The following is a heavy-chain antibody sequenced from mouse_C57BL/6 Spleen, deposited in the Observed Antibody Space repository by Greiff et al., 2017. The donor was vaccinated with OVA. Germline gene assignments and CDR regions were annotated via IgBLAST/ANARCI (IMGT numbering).Heavy chain of an antibody. Sequence: VQRVESGPGLVQPSQSLSITCTVSGFSLTSYGVHWVRQSPGKGLEWLGVIWRGGSTDYNAAFMSRLSITKDNSKSQVFFKMNSLQADDTAIYYCAKADYDDGYFDVWGTGTTVTVSS. D-gene: IGHD2-4*01. CDR2: IWRGGST. CDR1: GFSLTSYG. CDR3: AKADYDDGYFDV. J-gene: IGHJ1*03. V-gene: IGHV2-5*01.